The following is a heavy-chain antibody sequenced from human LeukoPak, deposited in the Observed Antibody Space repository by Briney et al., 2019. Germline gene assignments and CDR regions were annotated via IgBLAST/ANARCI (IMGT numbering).Heavy chain of an antibody. J-gene: IGHJ4*02. CDR2: ISYDGSNK. V-gene: IGHV3-30*18. Sequence: PGGSLRLSCAASGFTFSSYGMHWVRQAPGKGLEWVAVISYDGSNKYYADSVKGRFTISRDNSKNTLYLQMNSLRAEDTAVYYCAKGIAAAGKPPFDYWGQGTLVTVSS. D-gene: IGHD6-13*01. CDR3: AKGIAAAGKPPFDY. CDR1: GFTFSSYG.